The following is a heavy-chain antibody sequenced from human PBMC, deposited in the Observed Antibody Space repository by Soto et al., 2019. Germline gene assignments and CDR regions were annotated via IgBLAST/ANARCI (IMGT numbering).Heavy chain of an antibody. Sequence: PSETLSLTCALSGGSLSSSAYPCSWIRQPPAQGLEWIGFIYQSGSTYYNPSLKSRVTMSLDRPKNQFSLKLSSVTAADTAVYYCTRELLFYDSDGFAWDDAFDIWGQGTMVTVSS. CDR3: TRELLFYDSDGFAWDDAFDI. CDR1: GGSLSSSAYP. D-gene: IGHD3-22*01. V-gene: IGHV4-30-2*01. CDR2: IYQSGST. J-gene: IGHJ3*02.